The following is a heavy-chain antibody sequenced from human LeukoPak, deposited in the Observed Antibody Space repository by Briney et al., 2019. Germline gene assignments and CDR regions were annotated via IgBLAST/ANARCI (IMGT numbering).Heavy chain of an antibody. V-gene: IGHV3-23*01. CDR2: ISGSGGST. CDR3: AKGRLYGGNSY. D-gene: IGHD4-23*01. J-gene: IGHJ4*02. Sequence: PGGSLRLSCAASGFTFSSYAMSWVRQAPGKGLEWVSGISGSGGSTYYADSVKGRFTSSRDNSKNTLYLQMNSLRAEDTAVYYCAKGRLYGGNSYWGQGTLVTVSS. CDR1: GFTFSSYA.